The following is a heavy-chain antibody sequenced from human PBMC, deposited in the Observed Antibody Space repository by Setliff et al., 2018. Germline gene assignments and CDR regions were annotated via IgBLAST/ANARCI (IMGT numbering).Heavy chain of an antibody. J-gene: IGHJ4*02. CDR1: GGSINSGYY. Sequence: SETLSLTCTVSGGSINSGYYWGWIRQSPGEGLEWIGSIYRNGNTYYNPSLKSRVTISVDTSKNQLSLKLNSVTAADTAVYYCARQIDYGDFQYFDYWGKGTLVTVSS. CDR2: IYRNGNT. V-gene: IGHV4-38-2*02. CDR3: ARQIDYGDFQYFDY. D-gene: IGHD4-17*01.